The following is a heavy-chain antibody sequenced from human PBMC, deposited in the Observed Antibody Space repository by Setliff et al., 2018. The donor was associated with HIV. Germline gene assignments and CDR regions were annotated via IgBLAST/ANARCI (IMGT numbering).Heavy chain of an antibody. CDR2: IHYSGST. Sequence: PSETLSLTCTVSGGFISSSSYYWGWIRQPPGKGLEWIRSIHYSGSTYYNPSLKRRVTISVDTSKNQFSLKLSSVTAADTAVYYCARVPLGERAFDIWGQGTMVTVSS. D-gene: IGHD3-16*01. CDR1: GGFISSSSYY. J-gene: IGHJ3*02. CDR3: ARVPLGERAFDI. V-gene: IGHV4-39*07.